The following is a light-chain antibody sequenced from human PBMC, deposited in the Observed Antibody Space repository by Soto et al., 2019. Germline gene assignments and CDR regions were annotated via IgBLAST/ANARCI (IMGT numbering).Light chain of an antibody. Sequence: EIVMTQSPATLSVSPGEGATLSCRASQSVGRNLGLYQQKPGQAPRLLVYAASTRATGIPDRFSGSGSGTDFTLTISRLEPEDFAVYYCQQYGRSLITFGQGTRLEIK. CDR3: QQYGRSLIT. J-gene: IGKJ5*01. CDR2: AAS. CDR1: QSVGRN. V-gene: IGKV3-20*01.